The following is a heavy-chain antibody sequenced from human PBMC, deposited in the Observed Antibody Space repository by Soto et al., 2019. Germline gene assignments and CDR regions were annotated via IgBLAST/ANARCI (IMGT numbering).Heavy chain of an antibody. CDR1: GYTFTGHY. V-gene: IGHV1-2*02. CDR2: INPNSSGT. Sequence: QVQLVQSGAEVKKPGASVKVSCKASGYTFTGHYMHWVRHATGQGLAWMGWINPNSSGTNYAQEFQGRVTMNRDTSISKAYMELRRLRSDDTAVYYCAREGYLKSQGTCGTAMVYWGQGTLVTVSS. J-gene: IGHJ4*02. D-gene: IGHD5-18*01. CDR3: AREGYLKSQGTCGTAMVY.